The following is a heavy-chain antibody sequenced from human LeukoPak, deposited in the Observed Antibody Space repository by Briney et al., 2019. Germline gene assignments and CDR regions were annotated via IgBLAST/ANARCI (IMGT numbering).Heavy chain of an antibody. Sequence: TGGSLRLSCAASGFTFSSYGMHWVRQAPGQGLEWVAVIWFDGSIEYYADSVKGRFTISRDNSKNTLYLQMNRLRAEDTALYYCAREGAAAGSTFDNWGQGTLVTVSS. V-gene: IGHV3-33*01. D-gene: IGHD6-13*01. CDR2: IWFDGSIE. CDR1: GFTFSSYG. CDR3: AREGAAAGSTFDN. J-gene: IGHJ4*02.